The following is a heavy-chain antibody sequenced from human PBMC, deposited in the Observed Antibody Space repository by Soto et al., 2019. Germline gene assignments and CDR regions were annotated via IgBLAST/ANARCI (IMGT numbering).Heavy chain of an antibody. J-gene: IGHJ5*02. CDR3: TRDASRDSSARGWFDP. V-gene: IGHV3-21*01. D-gene: IGHD6-13*01. CDR2: ISSNSAYI. Sequence: GGSLRLSCAASGFTFRSFTMNWVRQAPGKGLEWVSTISSNSAYIYYTDALRGRFTISRDNAKNSLHLQMNSLRAEDTAVYYCTRDASRDSSARGWFDPWGPGTLVTAPQ. CDR1: GFTFRSFT.